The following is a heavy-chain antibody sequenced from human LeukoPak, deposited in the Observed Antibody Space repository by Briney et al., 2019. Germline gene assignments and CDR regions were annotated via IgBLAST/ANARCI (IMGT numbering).Heavy chain of an antibody. CDR1: GYTFTAYY. CDR3: AGVGGVYDFDI. D-gene: IGHD1-26*01. Sequence: GTSWKVSCKASGYTFTAYYMHGVRQAPGQGLEWMGWINPNSGGTNYAQKFQGRVTMNRDTSISTAYLEVSRLTSDDTAVNYCAGVGGVYDFDIWGQGTMVTVSS. J-gene: IGHJ3*02. CDR2: INPNSGGT. V-gene: IGHV1-2*02.